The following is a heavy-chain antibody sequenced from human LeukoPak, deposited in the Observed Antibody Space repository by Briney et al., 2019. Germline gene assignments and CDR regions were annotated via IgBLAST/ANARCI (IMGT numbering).Heavy chain of an antibody. CDR3: ATFQWLGRWFDP. CDR1: GFTVSSNY. V-gene: IGHV3-53*01. J-gene: IGHJ5*02. D-gene: IGHD6-19*01. Sequence: PGGSLRLSCAASGFTVSSNYMSWVRQAPGKGLEWVSVIYSDGSTYYADSVKGRFTISRDNSKNTLYLQMNSLRAEDTAVYYCATFQWLGRWFDPWGQGTLVTVSS. CDR2: IYSDGST.